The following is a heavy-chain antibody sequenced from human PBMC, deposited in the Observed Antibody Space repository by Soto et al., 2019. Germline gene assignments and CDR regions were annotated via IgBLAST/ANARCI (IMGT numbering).Heavy chain of an antibody. J-gene: IGHJ6*02. CDR2: IIPISTTT. Sequence: VQLVQSGAEVKKPGFSVKVSCKASGGTFSSYAITWVRQAPGQGLEWMGGIIPISTTTDYAQKFQGRVTITADKSTSTAFLELSRLTSEDTAVYYCARVAGYYYAMDVWGQGTTVTVSS. CDR1: GGTFSSYA. D-gene: IGHD6-19*01. V-gene: IGHV1-69*06. CDR3: ARVAGYYYAMDV.